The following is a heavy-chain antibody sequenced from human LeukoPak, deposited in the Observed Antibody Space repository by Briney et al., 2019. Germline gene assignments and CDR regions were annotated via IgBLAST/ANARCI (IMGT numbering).Heavy chain of an antibody. CDR2: IYHSGST. D-gene: IGHD4-11*01. CDR1: GGSISSSNW. V-gene: IGHV4-4*02. J-gene: IGHJ5*02. CDR3: SSSYYSLDWFDP. Sequence: SETLSLTCAVSGGSISSSNWWSWVRQPPGKGLEWIGEIYHSGSTNYNPSLKSRVTISVDTSKNQFSLKLSSVTAADTAVYYCSSSYYSLDWFDPWGQGTLVTVSS.